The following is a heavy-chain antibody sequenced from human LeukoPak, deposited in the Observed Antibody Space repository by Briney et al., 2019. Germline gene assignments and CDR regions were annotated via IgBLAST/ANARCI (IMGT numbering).Heavy chain of an antibody. J-gene: IGHJ4*02. CDR3: VKSAYSSAYGDFDY. D-gene: IGHD5-18*01. CDR1: GLSFSSYA. CDR2: TNSNGDST. Sequence: PGGSLRLSCSVSGLSFSSYAMHWVRQAPGKGLEYVSATNSNGDSTYYADSVKGRFTISRDNSKNTLFLQMSSLRAEDTAVYYCVKSAYSSAYGDFDYWGQGTLVTVSS. V-gene: IGHV3-64D*09.